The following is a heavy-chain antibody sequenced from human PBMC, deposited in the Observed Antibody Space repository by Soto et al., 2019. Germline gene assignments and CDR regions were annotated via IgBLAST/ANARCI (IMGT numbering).Heavy chain of an antibody. CDR3: AGGANGYCDYFDY. J-gene: IGHJ4*02. D-gene: IGHD5-18*01. V-gene: IGHV1-3*01. CDR2: INAGNGNT. Sequence: ASVKVSCKASGYTFTSYAMHWVRQAPGQRLEWMGWINAGNGNTKYSQKFQGRVTITRDTSASTAYMELSSLRSEDTAVYYCAGGANGYCDYFDYWGQGTLVTVSS. CDR1: GYTFTSYA.